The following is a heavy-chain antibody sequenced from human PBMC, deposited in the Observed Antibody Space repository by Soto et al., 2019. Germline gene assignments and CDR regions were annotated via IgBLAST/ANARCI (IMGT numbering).Heavy chain of an antibody. CDR1: GGTFSSYA. J-gene: IGHJ3*02. CDR2: IIRIFGTA. CDR3: ASDLGYCSGGSCYNAFDI. Sequence: RASVKVSCKASGGTFSSYAISWVRQAPGQGLEWMGGIIRIFGTANYAQKFQGRVTITADESTSTAYMELSSLRSEDTAVYYCASDLGYCSGGSCYNAFDIWGQGTMVTVSS. D-gene: IGHD2-15*01. V-gene: IGHV1-69*13.